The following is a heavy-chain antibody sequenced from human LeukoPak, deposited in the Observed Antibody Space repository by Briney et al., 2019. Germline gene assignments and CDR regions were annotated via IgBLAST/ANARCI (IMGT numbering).Heavy chain of an antibody. J-gene: IGHJ6*02. Sequence: GGSLILSCAASGFTFSSYSMNWVRQAPGKGLEWVSSISSSTSYIYYADSVKGRFTISRDNAKNSLYLQMNSLRAEDTAVYYCARDSSIYTNYYYYYDMDVWGQGTTVTVSS. V-gene: IGHV3-21*01. CDR3: ARDSSIYTNYYYYYDMDV. D-gene: IGHD6-13*01. CDR1: GFTFSSYS. CDR2: ISSSTSYI.